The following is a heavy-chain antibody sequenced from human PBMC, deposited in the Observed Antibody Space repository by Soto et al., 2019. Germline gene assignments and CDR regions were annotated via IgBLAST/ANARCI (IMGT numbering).Heavy chain of an antibody. J-gene: IGHJ6*02. V-gene: IGHV6-1*01. Sequence: SPTLSLTCAISGDSVSSNSAAWNWIRQSPSRGLEWLGRTYYRSKWYNDYAVSVKSRITINPDTSKNQFSLQLNSVTPEDTAVYYCARDGSGIVGATTHYHYGRYVWGQGTTVTVSS. D-gene: IGHD1-26*01. CDR2: TYYRSKWYN. CDR1: GDSVSSNSAA. CDR3: ARDGSGIVGATTHYHYGRYV.